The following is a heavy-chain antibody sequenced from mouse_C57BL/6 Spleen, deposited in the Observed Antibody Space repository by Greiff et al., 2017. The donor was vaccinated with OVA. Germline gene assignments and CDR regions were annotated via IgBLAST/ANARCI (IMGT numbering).Heavy chain of an antibody. CDR1: GFSFNTYA. V-gene: IGHV10-1*01. J-gene: IGHJ4*01. CDR2: IRSKSNNYAT. CDR3: VRHGGYDYAMDY. Sequence: EVQVVESGGGLVQPKGSLKLSCAASGFSFNTYAMNWVRQAPGKGLEWVARIRSKSNNYATYYADSVKDRFTISRDDSESMLYLQMNNLKTEDTAMYYCVRHGGYDYAMDYWGQGTSVTVSS. D-gene: IGHD3-2*02.